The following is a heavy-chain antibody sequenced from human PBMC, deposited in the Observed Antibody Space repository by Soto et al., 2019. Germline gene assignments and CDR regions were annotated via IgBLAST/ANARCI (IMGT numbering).Heavy chain of an antibody. CDR2: IYWDDDK. CDR3: AHRLPPTGHFDY. J-gene: IGHJ4*02. V-gene: IGHV2-5*02. Sequence: QITLKESGPTLVKPTQTLTLTCTFSGFSLSTSGVGVGWIRQPPGKALEWLALIYWDDDKRYSPSLKSRLTIXKXNSKHQVVLTMTNMDPVDTATYYCAHRLPPTGHFDYWGQGTLVTVSS. D-gene: IGHD7-27*01. CDR1: GFSLSTSGVG.